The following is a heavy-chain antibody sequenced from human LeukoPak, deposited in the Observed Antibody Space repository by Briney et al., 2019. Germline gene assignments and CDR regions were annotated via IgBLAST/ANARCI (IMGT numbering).Heavy chain of an antibody. CDR2: INPNTGGT. D-gene: IGHD6-13*01. Sequence: ASVKVSCKASGYTFTDYYMHWVRQAPGQGLQWMGWINPNTGGTNYAQKFQGRVTMTRDTSVSTPYMELSWLRSDDTAVYYCARALYTSRSYLATFSPTNFDYWGQGTLVTVSS. CDR3: ARALYTSRSYLATFSPTNFDY. V-gene: IGHV1-2*02. CDR1: GYTFTDYY. J-gene: IGHJ4*02.